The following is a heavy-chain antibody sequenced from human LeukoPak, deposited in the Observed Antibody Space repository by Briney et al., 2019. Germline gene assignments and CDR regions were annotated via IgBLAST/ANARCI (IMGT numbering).Heavy chain of an antibody. CDR2: ISSSGSTI. CDR3: ARMAPYCGGDCLVGSISDAFDI. D-gene: IGHD2-21*01. J-gene: IGHJ3*02. Sequence: GGSLRLSCAASGFTFSDYYMSWIRQAPGKGLEWVSYISSSGSTIYYADSVKGRFTISRDNAKNSLYLQMNSLRAEDTAVYYCARMAPYCGGDCLVGSISDAFDIWGQGTMVTVSS. CDR1: GFTFSDYY. V-gene: IGHV3-11*01.